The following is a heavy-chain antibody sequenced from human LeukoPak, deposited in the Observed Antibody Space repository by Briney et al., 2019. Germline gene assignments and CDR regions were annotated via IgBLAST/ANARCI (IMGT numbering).Heavy chain of an antibody. Sequence: GESLKISCKGSGYSFTNYWIGWVRQMPGKGLEWMGFIYPGDSDTRYSPSFQGQVTISADKSISTAYLQWSSLKASDTAMYYCARFLYDFWSGYYSFDYWGQGTLVTVSS. J-gene: IGHJ4*02. CDR3: ARFLYDFWSGYYSFDY. CDR1: GYSFTNYW. CDR2: IYPGDSDT. V-gene: IGHV5-51*01. D-gene: IGHD3-3*01.